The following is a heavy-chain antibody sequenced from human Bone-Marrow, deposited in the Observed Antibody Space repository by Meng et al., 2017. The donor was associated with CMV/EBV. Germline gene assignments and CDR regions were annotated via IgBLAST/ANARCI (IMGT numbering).Heavy chain of an antibody. CDR3: AKGGHSNSCDY. J-gene: IGHJ4*02. D-gene: IGHD6-13*01. V-gene: IGHV3-30*02. Sequence: GESLKISCAASGFTFSSYWMSWVRQAPGKGLECVAFIRSDGLNKYYADSVKGRFTISRENSKNTVYLQMNSLSPEDTAVYYCAKGGHSNSCDYWGQGTLVTVSS. CDR2: IRSDGLNK. CDR1: GFTFSSYW.